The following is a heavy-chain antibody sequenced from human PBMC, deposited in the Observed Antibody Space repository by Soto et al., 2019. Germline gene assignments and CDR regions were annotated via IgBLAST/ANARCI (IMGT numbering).Heavy chain of an antibody. J-gene: IGHJ4*02. CDR1: GFTFSGSA. CDR2: IRSKANSYAT. Sequence: EVQLVESGGGLVQPGGSLKLSCAASGFTFSGSAMHWVRQASGKGLEWVGRIRSKANSYATAYAASVKGRFTISRDDSKNTAYLQMNSLKPEDTAVYYCTRHGGENAYWGQGTLVTVSS. CDR3: TRHGGENAY. D-gene: IGHD3-10*01. V-gene: IGHV3-73*02.